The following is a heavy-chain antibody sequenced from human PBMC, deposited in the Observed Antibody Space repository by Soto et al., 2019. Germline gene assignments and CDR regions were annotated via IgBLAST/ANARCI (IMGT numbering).Heavy chain of an antibody. V-gene: IGHV4-59*01. CDR1: GGSISSYY. CDR3: ARGYCSGGTCYRFNFDY. D-gene: IGHD2-15*01. Sequence: QVQLQESGPGLVKPSETLSLTCTVSGGSISSYYWSWIRQPPGKGLEWIGYIYYSGSTNYNPSLTSRATISVDTSKYQFSLQLSSVTAADTAVYYCARGYCSGGTCYRFNFDYWGQGTLVTVSS. CDR2: IYYSGST. J-gene: IGHJ4*02.